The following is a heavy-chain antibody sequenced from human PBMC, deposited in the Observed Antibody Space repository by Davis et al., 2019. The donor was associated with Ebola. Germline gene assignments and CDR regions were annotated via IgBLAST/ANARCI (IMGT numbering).Heavy chain of an antibody. J-gene: IGHJ6*02. V-gene: IGHV3-30*18. D-gene: IGHD2-2*01. Sequence: GGSLRLSCAASGFTFDQYAMYWVRQRPGKGLEWLAVISDEGSNKYYADSVEGRFTISRDNSKETLYLQVNSLRAEDTAVYYCAKDRCSSRRCQDFYYGMDVWGQGTTVTVSS. CDR3: AKDRCSSRRCQDFYYGMDV. CDR1: GFTFDQYA. CDR2: ISDEGSNK.